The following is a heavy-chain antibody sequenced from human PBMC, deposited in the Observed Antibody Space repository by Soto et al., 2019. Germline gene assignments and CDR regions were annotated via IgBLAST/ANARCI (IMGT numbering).Heavy chain of an antibody. CDR1: GFTFSSYG. Sequence: PGGSLRLSCAASGFTFSSYGMHWVRQAPGKGLEWVAVIWYDGSNKYYADSVKGRFTISRDNSKNTLYLQMNSLRAEDTAVYYCARHPSDFWFDPWGQGTLVTVSS. D-gene: IGHD2-21*02. V-gene: IGHV3-33*01. J-gene: IGHJ5*02. CDR3: ARHPSDFWFDP. CDR2: IWYDGSNK.